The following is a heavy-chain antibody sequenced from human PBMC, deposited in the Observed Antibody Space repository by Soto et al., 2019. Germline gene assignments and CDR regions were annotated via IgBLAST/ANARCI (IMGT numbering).Heavy chain of an antibody. D-gene: IGHD2-2*01. CDR1: GFTFSSYW. CDR3: ARGGCSSTSCYDAFDI. V-gene: IGHV3-7*01. J-gene: IGHJ3*02. Sequence: GGSLRLSCAASGFTFSSYWMSWVRQAPGKGLEWVANIKQDGSEKYYVDSVKGRFTISRDNAKNSLYLQMNSLRAEDTAVYYGARGGCSSTSCYDAFDIWGQGTMVTVSS. CDR2: IKQDGSEK.